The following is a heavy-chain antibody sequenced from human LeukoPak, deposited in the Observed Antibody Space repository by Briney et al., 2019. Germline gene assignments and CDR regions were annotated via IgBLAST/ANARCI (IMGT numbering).Heavy chain of an antibody. CDR2: IYHSGNT. CDR1: VGSISRYY. D-gene: IGHD6-13*01. Sequence: SETLSLTCTVSVGSISRYYWSWIRQPPGKGLEWIGYIYHSGNTKYNPSLKSRVTISVDTSKNQFSLNLNSVTAADTAVYYCARGTGYSSMTFWGQGTLVTVSS. V-gene: IGHV4-59*01. J-gene: IGHJ4*02. CDR3: ARGTGYSSMTF.